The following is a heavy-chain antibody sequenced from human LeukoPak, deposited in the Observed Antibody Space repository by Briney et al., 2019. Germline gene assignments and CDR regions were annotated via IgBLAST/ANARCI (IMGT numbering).Heavy chain of an antibody. Sequence: SQTLSLTRTVSDGSVTSGNYYWNWIRQPAGKGLEWIGRTYTNGGASYNPSLKSRVTISIDASKNQFSLKLSSVTAADTAVYYCAREPSGYWGQGILVTVSS. CDR1: DGSVTSGNYY. V-gene: IGHV4-61*02. CDR2: TYTNGGA. CDR3: AREPSGY. J-gene: IGHJ4*02.